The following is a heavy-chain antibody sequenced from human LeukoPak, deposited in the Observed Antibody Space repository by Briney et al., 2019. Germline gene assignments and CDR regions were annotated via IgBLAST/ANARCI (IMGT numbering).Heavy chain of an antibody. V-gene: IGHV3-30*18. J-gene: IGHJ4*02. CDR3: AKDDRGYCSGGSCYPDY. D-gene: IGHD2-15*01. CDR1: GLTFSNYG. CDR2: ILDDGSYK. Sequence: PGGSLRLSCAASGLTFSNYGMHWVRQAPGKGLEWVATILDDGSYKYYADSVKGRFTISRDNSKNTLYLQMNSLRAEDTAVYYCAKDDRGYCSGGSCYPDYWGQGTLVTVST.